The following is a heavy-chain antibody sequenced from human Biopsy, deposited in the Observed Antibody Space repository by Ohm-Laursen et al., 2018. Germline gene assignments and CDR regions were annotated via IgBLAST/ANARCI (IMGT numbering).Heavy chain of an antibody. CDR2: IYSGGNT. V-gene: IGHV4-61*01. CDR1: GYSIIPSGPEN. CDR3: ARGMRTTDWPYFDY. Sequence: SETLSLTCTLSGYSIIPSGPENWSWIRQPPGQGLQYIGFIYSGGNTNYNPSLRSRVTMSVDTSKNQFSLRLNSVTAADTAVYYCARGMRTTDWPYFDYWGQGILVTVSS. J-gene: IGHJ4*02. D-gene: IGHD2/OR15-2a*01.